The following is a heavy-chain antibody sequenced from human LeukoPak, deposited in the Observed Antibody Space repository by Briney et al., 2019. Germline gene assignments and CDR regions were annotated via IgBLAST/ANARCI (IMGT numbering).Heavy chain of an antibody. D-gene: IGHD2-15*01. J-gene: IGHJ4*02. V-gene: IGHV4-30-2*01. CDR3: ARSSFGSGGSCDY. CDR1: GGSISSGGYY. Sequence: PSQTLSLTCTVSGGSISSGGYYWSWIRQPPGKGLEWIGYIYHSGSTYYNPSLKSRVTISVDRSKNQFSLKLSSVTAADTAVYYCARSSFGSGGSCDYWGQGTLVTVSS. CDR2: IYHSGST.